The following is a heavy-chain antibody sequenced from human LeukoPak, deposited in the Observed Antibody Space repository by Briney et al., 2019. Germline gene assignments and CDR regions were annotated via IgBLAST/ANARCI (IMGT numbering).Heavy chain of an antibody. D-gene: IGHD1-26*01. V-gene: IGHV4-34*01. CDR2: INHSGST. J-gene: IGHJ3*02. CDR3: ARSLVGHDAFDI. Sequence: SETLSLTCAVYGGSFSGYYWSWMRQPPGKGLEWIGEINHSGSTNYNPSLKSRVTISVDTSKNQFSLKLSSVTAADTAVYYCARSLVGHDAFDIWGQGTMVTVSS. CDR1: GGSFSGYY.